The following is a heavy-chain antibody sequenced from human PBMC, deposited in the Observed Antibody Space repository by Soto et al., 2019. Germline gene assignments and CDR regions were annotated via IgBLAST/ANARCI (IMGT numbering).Heavy chain of an antibody. V-gene: IGHV4-39*01. J-gene: IGHJ4*02. CDR1: GGSISSSSYY. Sequence: QLQLQESGPGLVKPSETLSLTCTVSGGSISSSSYYWGWIRQPPGKGLEGIGSIYYSGSTYYNPSLKSRVTISVDTSKNQFSVELSSVIAADTAVYYCARHGVVAVAGDIDYWGQGTLITVSS. D-gene: IGHD6-19*01. CDR3: ARHGVVAVAGDIDY. CDR2: IYYSGST.